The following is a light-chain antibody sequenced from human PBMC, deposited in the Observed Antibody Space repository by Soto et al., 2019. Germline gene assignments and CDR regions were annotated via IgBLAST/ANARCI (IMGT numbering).Light chain of an antibody. CDR3: QQYNSYSGT. J-gene: IGKJ1*01. CDR1: QSISTW. CDR2: DAS. Sequence: DIPMTQSPSTLSASVGDRVTITCRASQSISTWLAWYQQKPGKAPKLLIYDASSLDGGIPSRFSGSGSGTEFTLTISSLQPDDFATYYCQQYNSYSGTFGQGTKVEIK. V-gene: IGKV1-5*01.